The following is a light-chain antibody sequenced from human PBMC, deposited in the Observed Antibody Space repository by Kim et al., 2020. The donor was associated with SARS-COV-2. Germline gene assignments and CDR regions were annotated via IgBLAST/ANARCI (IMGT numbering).Light chain of an antibody. CDR1: SSNIGSNT. J-gene: IGLJ2*01. CDR3: AAWDDSLNGYVV. V-gene: IGLV1-44*01. Sequence: RVTISGSVGSSNIGSNTVNWYQQPPGTAPKLLIYSNNQRPSGVPDRFSGSKSGTSASLAISGLQSEDEADYYCAAWDDSLNGYVVFGGGTQLTVL. CDR2: SNN.